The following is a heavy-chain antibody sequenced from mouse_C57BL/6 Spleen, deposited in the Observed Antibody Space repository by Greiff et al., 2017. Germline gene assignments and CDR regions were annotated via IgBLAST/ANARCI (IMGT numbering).Heavy chain of an antibody. D-gene: IGHD3-2*02. CDR1: GYSITSGYY. CDR3: ARETAQATGDY. CDR2: ISYDGSN. Sequence: DVKLQESGPGLVKPSQSLSLTCSVTGYSITSGYYWNWIRQFPGNKLEWMGYISYDGSNNYNPSLKNRISITRDTSKNQFFLKLNSVTTEDTTTYYCARETAQATGDYGGQGTSVTVSS. J-gene: IGHJ4*01. V-gene: IGHV3-6*01.